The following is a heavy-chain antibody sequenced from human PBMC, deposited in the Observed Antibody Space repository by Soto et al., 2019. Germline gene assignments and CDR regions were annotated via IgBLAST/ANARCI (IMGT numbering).Heavy chain of an antibody. CDR1: GGSINNYY. D-gene: IGHD6-13*01. Sequence: SETLSLTCTVSGGSINNYYWNWIRQPPGKGLEWIGNIYYSGSTNYNPSLKSRVTISVDTSKNQFSLKLTSVTAADTAVYYCARRIVAAGYNWFDPRGQGTLVTVSS. V-gene: IGHV4-59*01. CDR3: ARRIVAAGYNWFDP. CDR2: IYYSGST. J-gene: IGHJ5*02.